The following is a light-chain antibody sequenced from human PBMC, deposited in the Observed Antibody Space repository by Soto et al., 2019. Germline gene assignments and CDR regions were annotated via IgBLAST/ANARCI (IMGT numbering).Light chain of an antibody. CDR1: QSISSK. Sequence: EIKMAQSPDTLSVSPGERATLSCRASQSISSKLAWYQQRPGQAPRLLIYGASTRATGIPARFSGSGSGTEFTLTISSLQPEDFAVYYCQQYNNWPWTFGQGTKVDIK. CDR3: QQYNNWPWT. V-gene: IGKV3-15*01. J-gene: IGKJ1*01. CDR2: GAS.